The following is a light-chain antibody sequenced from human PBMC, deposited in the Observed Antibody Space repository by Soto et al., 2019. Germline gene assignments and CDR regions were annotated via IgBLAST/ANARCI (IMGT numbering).Light chain of an antibody. J-gene: IGKJ3*01. CDR2: GAS. Sequence: EIVLTQSPGTLSLSPGERATLSCRASQSVSSSYLAWYQQKPGQAPRLLIYGASSRATGIPDRFSGSGSGTDFTLTIIRLEPEDFAVYFCQQYGSSPETFGPGTKVEIK. V-gene: IGKV3-20*01. CDR3: QQYGSSPET. CDR1: QSVSSSY.